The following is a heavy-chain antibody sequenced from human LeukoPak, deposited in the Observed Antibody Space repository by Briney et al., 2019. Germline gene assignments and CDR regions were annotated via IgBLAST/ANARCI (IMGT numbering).Heavy chain of an antibody. Sequence: GGSLRLSCAASGITLSSYAMSWVRQAPGKGLEWVSGISGSGDSTYFADSVKGRFTISRDNSKNTLYMQMNTLRVEDTAVYYCARNLDDPFDIWGQGTMVTVSS. CDR2: ISGSGDST. J-gene: IGHJ3*02. CDR1: GITLSSYA. V-gene: IGHV3-23*01. CDR3: ARNLDDPFDI.